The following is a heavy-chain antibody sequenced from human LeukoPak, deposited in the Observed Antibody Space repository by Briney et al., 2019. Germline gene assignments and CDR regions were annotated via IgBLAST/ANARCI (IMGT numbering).Heavy chain of an antibody. CDR3: ARADFWSGYPSDY. D-gene: IGHD3-3*01. CDR1: GGSISSYY. V-gene: IGHV4-59*12. J-gene: IGHJ4*02. CDR2: IYYSGST. Sequence: SETLSLTCTVSGGSISSYYWSWIRQPPGKGLEWIGYIYYSGSTNYNPSLKSRVTISVDTSKNQFSLKLSSVTAADTAVYYCARADFWSGYPSDYWGQGTLVAVSS.